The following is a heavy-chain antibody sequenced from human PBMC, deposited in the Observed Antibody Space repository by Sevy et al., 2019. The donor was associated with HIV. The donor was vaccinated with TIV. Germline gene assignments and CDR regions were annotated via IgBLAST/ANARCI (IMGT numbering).Heavy chain of an antibody. J-gene: IGHJ4*02. D-gene: IGHD6-13*01. CDR1: GFTFSDHY. CDR2: IRNKADRYTT. CDR3: ATHAGIAAAGRVFDY. Sequence: GGSLRLSCAASGFTFSDHYMEWVRQAPGKGLEWVGRIRNKADRYTTEYAASVKGRFTISRDDSKNLLYLLMNSLKTEDTAVYYCATHAGIAAAGRVFDYWGQGTLVTVSS. V-gene: IGHV3-72*01.